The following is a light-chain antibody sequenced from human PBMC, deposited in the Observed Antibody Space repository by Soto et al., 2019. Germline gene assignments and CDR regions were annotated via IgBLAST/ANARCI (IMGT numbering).Light chain of an antibody. CDR3: QHYSTPPYT. V-gene: IGKV1-33*01. CDR2: DES. Sequence: DIQMTQSPSSLSASVGDRVTITCQASQDISNFLNWYHQKPGRAPKLLISDESNLETGVPSRFSGSGSGTDFTFTIRSLQPEDIATYYCQHYSTPPYTFGQGTKLEIK. J-gene: IGKJ2*01. CDR1: QDISNF.